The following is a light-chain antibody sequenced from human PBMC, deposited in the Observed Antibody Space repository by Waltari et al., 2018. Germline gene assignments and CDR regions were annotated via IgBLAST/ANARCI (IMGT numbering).Light chain of an antibody. J-gene: IGKJ4*01. V-gene: IGKV1-9*01. CDR1: QSIGRY. CDR2: AAS. Sequence: TCRASQSIGRYLAWYQQKPGRAPKLLMYAASNLQSGVPSRFSGSGSGTDFTLTISSLQPEDFASYYCQQLNSHPLTFGGGTKVEIK. CDR3: QQLNSHPLT.